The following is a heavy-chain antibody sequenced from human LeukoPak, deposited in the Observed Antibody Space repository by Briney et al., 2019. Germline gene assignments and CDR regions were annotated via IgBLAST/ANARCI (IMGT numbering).Heavy chain of an antibody. CDR1: GDSISGFY. J-gene: IGHJ5*02. V-gene: IGHV4-59*12. D-gene: IGHD3-10*01. CDR2: IYYSGST. Sequence: SETLSLTCTVSGDSISGFYWSWIRQPPGKGLEWIGYIYYSGSTNYNPSLKSRVTISVDRSKNQFSLKLSSVTAADTAVYYCASLTMVRGVNWFDPWGQGTLVTVSS. CDR3: ASLTMVRGVNWFDP.